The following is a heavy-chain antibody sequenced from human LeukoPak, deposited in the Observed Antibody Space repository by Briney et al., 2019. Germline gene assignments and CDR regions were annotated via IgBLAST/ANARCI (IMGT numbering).Heavy chain of an antibody. Sequence: GESLRISCQGSGYTFTNYWITWVRQMPGKGLEWMGRIDPSDSHTTYSPSFQGHVTISADKSISTAYLQWSSLKASDTAMYYCARPPTYYYDSSGVTWGQGTLVTVSS. V-gene: IGHV5-10-1*01. CDR2: IDPSDSHT. D-gene: IGHD3-22*01. CDR1: GYTFTNYW. CDR3: ARPPTYYYDSSGVT. J-gene: IGHJ5*02.